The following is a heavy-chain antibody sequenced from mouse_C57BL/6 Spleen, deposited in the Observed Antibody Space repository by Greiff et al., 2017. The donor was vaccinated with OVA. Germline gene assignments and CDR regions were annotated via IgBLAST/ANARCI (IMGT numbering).Heavy chain of an antibody. CDR3: VRDPYDGYSYFDY. CDR1: GFSFNTYA. V-gene: IGHV10-1*01. Sequence: EVMLVESGGGLVQPKGSLKLSCAASGFSFNTYAMNWVRQAPGKGLEWVARIRSKSNNYATYYADSVKDRFNISRDDSESMLYLQMNNLKTEDTAMYDCVRDPYDGYSYFDYWGQGTTLTVSS. J-gene: IGHJ2*01. D-gene: IGHD2-3*01. CDR2: IRSKSNNYAT.